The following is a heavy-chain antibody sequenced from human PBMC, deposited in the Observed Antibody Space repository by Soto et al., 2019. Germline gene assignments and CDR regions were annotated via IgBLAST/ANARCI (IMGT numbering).Heavy chain of an antibody. V-gene: IGHV1-69*01. CDR1: GATFSSYH. CDR3: TRGAPYDTSGYPFDY. Sequence: QVQLVQSGAEVKKPGSSVRVSCKASGATFSSYHISWVRQAPGQGLEWMGGILPIYGTTNYAQKFQGRVTITADESTGTAYMELSSLRSEDMAVFYWTRGAPYDTSGYPFDYWGQGTLVTVSS. D-gene: IGHD3-22*01. J-gene: IGHJ4*02. CDR2: ILPIYGTT.